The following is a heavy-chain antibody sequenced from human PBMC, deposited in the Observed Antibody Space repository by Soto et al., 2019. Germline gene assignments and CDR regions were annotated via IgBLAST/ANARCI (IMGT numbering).Heavy chain of an antibody. J-gene: IGHJ4*02. D-gene: IGHD3-3*01. CDR2: ISGSGGSS. CDR3: AKTRAELRFLEWVLTYFDY. Sequence: GGSLRLSCAASGFTFSSYAMSWVRQAPGKGLEWVSAISGSGGSSYSADSVKGRFTISRDNSKNTRYLQMNSLRAEDTAVYYCAKTRAELRFLEWVLTYFDYWGQGTLVTVSS. V-gene: IGHV3-23*01. CDR1: GFTFSSYA.